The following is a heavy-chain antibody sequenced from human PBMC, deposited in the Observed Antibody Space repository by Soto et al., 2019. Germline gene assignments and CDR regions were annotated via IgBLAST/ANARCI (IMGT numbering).Heavy chain of an antibody. J-gene: IGHJ6*03. D-gene: IGHD6-25*01. CDR3: ARVGAAGYYYYYYMDV. V-gene: IGHV3-11*01. CDR2: ISSSGSTI. CDR1: GFTFSDYY. Sequence: GGSLRLSCAASGFTFSDYYMSWIRQAPGKGLEWVSYISSSGSTIYYADSVKGRFTISRDNAKNSLYLQMNSLRAEDTAVYYCARVGAAGYYYYYYMDVWGKGTTVTVSS.